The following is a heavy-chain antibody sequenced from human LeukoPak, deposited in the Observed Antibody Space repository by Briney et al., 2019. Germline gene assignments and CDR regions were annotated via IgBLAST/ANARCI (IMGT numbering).Heavy chain of an antibody. CDR3: ARASSSGGPNWFDP. V-gene: IGHV4-38-2*02. D-gene: IGHD6-13*01. Sequence: SETLPLTCTVSGYSISSGYYWGWIRQPPGKGLEWIGSISHSGSTYYKPSLKSRVTISVDTSKNQFSLKLRSVTAADTAVYHCARASSSGGPNWFDPWGQGTLVTVSS. CDR2: ISHSGST. CDR1: GYSISSGYY. J-gene: IGHJ5*02.